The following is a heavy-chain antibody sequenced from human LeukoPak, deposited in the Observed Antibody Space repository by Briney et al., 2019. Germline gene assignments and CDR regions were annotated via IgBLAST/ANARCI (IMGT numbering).Heavy chain of an antibody. J-gene: IGHJ4*02. D-gene: IGHD4-17*01. V-gene: IGHV4-31*03. Sequence: SETLSLTCTVSGGSISSGGYYWSWIRQHPGKGLEWIGYIYYSGSTYYNPSLKSRVTISVDTSKNQFSLKLSSVTAADTAVYYCARAQSYYGDYGLFDYWGQGTLVTVSS. CDR3: ARAQSYYGDYGLFDY. CDR1: GGSISSGGYY. CDR2: IYYSGST.